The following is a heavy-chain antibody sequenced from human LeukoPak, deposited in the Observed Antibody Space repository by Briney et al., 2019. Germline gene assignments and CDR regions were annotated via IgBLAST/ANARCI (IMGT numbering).Heavy chain of an antibody. V-gene: IGHV1-2*02. CDR3: ARDYRGVISYGMDV. Sequence: GASVKVSCKASGYTFTGYYMHWVRQAPGQGLEWMGWINPNSGGTNYAQKFQGRVTMTRETSISTAYMELSRLRSDDTAVYYCARDYRGVISYGMDVWGQGTTVTVSS. CDR2: INPNSGGT. D-gene: IGHD3-10*01. CDR1: GYTFTGYY. J-gene: IGHJ6*02.